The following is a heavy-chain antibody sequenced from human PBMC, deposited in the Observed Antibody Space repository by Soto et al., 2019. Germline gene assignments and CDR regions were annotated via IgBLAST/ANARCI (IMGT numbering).Heavy chain of an antibody. CDR3: ARDHAKEKLRFSYYYYIDV. D-gene: IGHD3-3*01. V-gene: IGHV1-18*01. J-gene: IGHJ6*03. CDR2: ISAYNGNT. Sequence: GASVKVSCKASGYTFTSYGISWVRQAPGQGLEWMGWISAYNGNTNYAQKLQGRVTMTTDTSTSTAYMELRSLRSDDTAVYYCARDHAKEKLRFSYYYYIDVWGKGTTVTVSS. CDR1: GYTFTSYG.